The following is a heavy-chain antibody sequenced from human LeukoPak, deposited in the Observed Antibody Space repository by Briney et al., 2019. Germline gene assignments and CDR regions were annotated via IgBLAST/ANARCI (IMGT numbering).Heavy chain of an antibody. D-gene: IGHD4-11*01. Sequence: PSETLSLTCTVSGGSISSYYWSWIRQPPGKGLEWIGYIYYSGSTNYNPSLKSRVTISVDTSKNQFSLKLSSVTAADTAVYYCARERRVTMAPLYYYYMDVWGKGTTVTVSS. CDR1: GGSISSYY. V-gene: IGHV4-59*01. J-gene: IGHJ6*03. CDR2: IYYSGST. CDR3: ARERRVTMAPLYYYYMDV.